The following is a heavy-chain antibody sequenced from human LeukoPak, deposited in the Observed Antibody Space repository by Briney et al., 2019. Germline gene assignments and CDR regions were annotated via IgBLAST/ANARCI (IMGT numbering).Heavy chain of an antibody. V-gene: IGHV3-74*01. Sequence: GGSLRLSCAASGFTFSSYWMHWVRQAPGKGLVWVSRIKSDGRLTTYADSVKGRFTISRDNAKNTLFLQMNTLRAEDTAVYYCVRDGLLVTGVALDIWGQGTLVTVSP. CDR1: GFTFSSYW. D-gene: IGHD1-20*01. J-gene: IGHJ3*02. CDR2: IKSDGRLT. CDR3: VRDGLLVTGVALDI.